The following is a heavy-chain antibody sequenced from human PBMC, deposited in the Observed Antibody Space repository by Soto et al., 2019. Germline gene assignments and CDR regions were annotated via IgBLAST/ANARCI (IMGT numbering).Heavy chain of an antibody. J-gene: IGHJ5*02. CDR3: ARGGIAVAGTVDWFDP. CDR2: IYYSGST. D-gene: IGHD6-19*01. Sequence: ETLSLTCTVSGGSISSSSYYWGWIRQPPGKGLEWIGSIYYSGSTYYNPSLKSRVTISVDTSKNQFSLKLSSVTAADTAVYYCARGGIAVAGTVDWFDPWGQGTLVTVSS. V-gene: IGHV4-39*01. CDR1: GGSISSSSYY.